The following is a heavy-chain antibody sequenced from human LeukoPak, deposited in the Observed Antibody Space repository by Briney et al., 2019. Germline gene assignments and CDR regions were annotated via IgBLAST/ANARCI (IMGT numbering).Heavy chain of an antibody. CDR3: ARDPLRSSWSTYNNAMDV. CDR1: GYSFTSYA. Sequence: GASVKVSCKASGYSFTSYAINWVRQAPGQGLEWIGWISAYNGNTEYSQKVQGRVTMTTDASTSTAYMELVSLTSDDTAVYYCARDPLRSSWSTYNNAMDVWGQGTTVTVS. J-gene: IGHJ6*02. D-gene: IGHD6-13*01. CDR2: ISAYNGNT. V-gene: IGHV1-18*04.